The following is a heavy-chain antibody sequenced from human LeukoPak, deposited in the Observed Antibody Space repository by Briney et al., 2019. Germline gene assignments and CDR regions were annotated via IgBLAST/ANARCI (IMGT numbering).Heavy chain of an antibody. Sequence: SSVKVSCKTFGYTFTIYGISWVRQAPGQGLEWMGWISTNNGNTNYVQNLLGRVTMTTDTSTSTAYMELRSLQSDDTTVYYCARGVTTSFDYWGQGTLVTVSS. CDR1: GYTFTIYG. CDR3: ARGVTTSFDY. V-gene: IGHV1-18*01. J-gene: IGHJ4*02. D-gene: IGHD4-17*01. CDR2: ISTNNGNT.